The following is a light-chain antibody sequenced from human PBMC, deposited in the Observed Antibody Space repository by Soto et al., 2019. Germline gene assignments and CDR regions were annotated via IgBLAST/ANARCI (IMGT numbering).Light chain of an antibody. V-gene: IGLV2-8*01. CDR3: CSYAGSDNYV. Sequence: QSVLTQPPSASXSPGQSVTISCTGTSSDVGGYNYVSWYQQHPGKAPKLMIYEVSKRPSGVPDRFSGSKSGNTASLTVSGLQAEDEADYYCCSYAGSDNYVFGTGTKVTVL. CDR2: EVS. J-gene: IGLJ1*01. CDR1: SSDVGGYNY.